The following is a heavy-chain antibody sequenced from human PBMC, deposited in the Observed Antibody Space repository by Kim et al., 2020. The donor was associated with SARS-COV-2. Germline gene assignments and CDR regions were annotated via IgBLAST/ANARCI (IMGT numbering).Heavy chain of an antibody. CDR2: IIPIFGTA. J-gene: IGHJ3*02. V-gene: IGHV1-69*13. Sequence: SVKVSCKASGGTFSSYAISWVRQTPGQGLEWMGGIIPIFGTANYAQKFQGRVTITADESTSTAYMELSSLRSEDTAVYYCARWGENSDYYDSSGPDAFDIWGQGTMVTVSS. D-gene: IGHD3-22*01. CDR1: GGTFSSYA. CDR3: ARWGENSDYYDSSGPDAFDI.